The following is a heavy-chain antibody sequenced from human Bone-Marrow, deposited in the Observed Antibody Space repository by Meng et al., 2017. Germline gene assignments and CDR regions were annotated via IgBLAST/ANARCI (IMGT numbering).Heavy chain of an antibody. CDR2: ISYDGSNK. Sequence: GESLKISCAASGFTFSSYAMHWVRQAPGKGLEWVAVISYDGSNKYYADSVKGRFTISRDNSKNTLYLQMNSLRAEDTAVYYCARVYGHWGQGTLVTVSS. D-gene: IGHD2-2*02. CDR3: ARVYGH. V-gene: IGHV3-30*04. J-gene: IGHJ4*02. CDR1: GFTFSSYA.